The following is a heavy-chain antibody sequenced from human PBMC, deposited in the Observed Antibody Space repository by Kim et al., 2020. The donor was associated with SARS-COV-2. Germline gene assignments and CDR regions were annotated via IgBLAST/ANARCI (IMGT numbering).Heavy chain of an antibody. CDR3: ARRKDNPRHHHYMDV. CDR2: VYPGYSDV. J-gene: IGHJ6*03. CDR1: DYTFNRYW. Sequence: GESLKIPCQGSDYTFNRYWITWVRQVPGKGLEWMGIVYPGYSDVRYSPAFEGQVTISVDKSLTPAYIQWASLTASDTAIYYCARRKDNPRHHHYMDVWG. D-gene: IGHD1-1*01. V-gene: IGHV5-51*01.